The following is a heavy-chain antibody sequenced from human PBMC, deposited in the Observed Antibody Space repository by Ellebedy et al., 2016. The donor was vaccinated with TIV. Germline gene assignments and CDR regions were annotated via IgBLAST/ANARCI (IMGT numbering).Heavy chain of an antibody. CDR2: MHHSGSP. Sequence: MPSETLSLTCTVSGYSISSGYFWGWIRQPPGKGLEWIGSMHHSGSPYYNPSLKSRVTISVDTSKNQISLKLKSVTAAYTAVYYCARGGGYYYGSRSSSKSWFDSWGQGTLVTVSS. CDR1: GYSISSGYF. CDR3: ARGGGYYYGSRSSSKSWFDS. V-gene: IGHV4-38-2*02. J-gene: IGHJ5*01. D-gene: IGHD3-10*01.